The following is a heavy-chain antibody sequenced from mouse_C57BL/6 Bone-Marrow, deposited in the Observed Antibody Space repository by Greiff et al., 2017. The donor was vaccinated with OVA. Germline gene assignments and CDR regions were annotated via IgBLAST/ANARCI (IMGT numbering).Heavy chain of an antibody. D-gene: IGHD1-1*01. CDR2: IDPANGNT. V-gene: IGHV14-3*01. CDR3: ATPDCYGSSYKDY. Sequence: EVQLQQSVAELVRPGASVKLSCTASGFNINNTYMHWVKQRPEQGLEWIGRIDPANGNTKYAPKFQGKATITADTSSNTAYLQLSSLTSEDTAIYYCATPDCYGSSYKDYWGQGTTLTVSS. CDR1: GFNINNTY. J-gene: IGHJ2*01.